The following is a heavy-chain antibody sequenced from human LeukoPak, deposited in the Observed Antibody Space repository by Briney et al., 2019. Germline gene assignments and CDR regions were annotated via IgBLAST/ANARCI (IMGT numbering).Heavy chain of an antibody. CDR2: IIPIFGTA. J-gene: IGHJ6*03. Sequence: SVKVSCKASGGTFSSYAISWVRQAPGQGLEWMGRIIPIFGTANYAQKFQDRVTITTDESTSAAYMELSSLRSEDTAVYYCARGGRDGYPYYYYYMDAWGKGTTVTVSS. CDR1: GGTFSSYA. CDR3: ARGGRDGYPYYYYYMDA. D-gene: IGHD5-24*01. V-gene: IGHV1-69*05.